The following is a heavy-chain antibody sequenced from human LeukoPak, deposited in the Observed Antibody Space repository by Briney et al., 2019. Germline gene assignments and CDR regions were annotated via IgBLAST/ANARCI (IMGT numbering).Heavy chain of an antibody. D-gene: IGHD6-19*01. CDR1: GFTFSSYA. CDR2: ISGSGGST. CDR3: AKFRGSRGWYDAFDI. J-gene: IGHJ3*02. V-gene: IGHV3-23*01. Sequence: GGSLRLSCAASGFTFSSYAMGSVRQAPGKGLEWVSAISGSGGSTYYADSVKGRFTISKDNYKNTLYLQMNSLRAEDTAVYYCAKFRGSRGWYDAFDIWGQGTMVTVSS.